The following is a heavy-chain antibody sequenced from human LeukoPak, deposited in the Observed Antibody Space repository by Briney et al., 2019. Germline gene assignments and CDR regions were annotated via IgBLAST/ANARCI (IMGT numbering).Heavy chain of an antibody. CDR3: AKPITISGATDGFDI. CDR2: IKQDGSER. D-gene: IGHD3-3*01. V-gene: IGHV3-7*01. J-gene: IGHJ3*02. Sequence: PGGSLRLXCAASGFAFSTYWMNWVRQAPGKGLEWVANIKQDGSERYYVDSVKGRFTISRDNAKNSLYMQMNSLRAEDTAVYYCAKPITISGATDGFDIWGQGTKVTVSS. CDR1: GFAFSTYW.